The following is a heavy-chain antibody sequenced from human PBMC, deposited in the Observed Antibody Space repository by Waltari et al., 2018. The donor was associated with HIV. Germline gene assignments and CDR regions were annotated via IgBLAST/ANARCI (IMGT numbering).Heavy chain of an antibody. V-gene: IGHV3-33*01. D-gene: IGHD6-6*01. CDR3: ARDRGVSSSLVLDS. CDR1: GFTFKNYG. CDR2: ILYDGSNK. Sequence: QVQLVESGGGVVQPGWSLRLSCAASGFTFKNYGMHWVRQAPGKGLEWVGVILYDGSNKYYADSVKGRFTISRDNSKNRLYLQMNSLRAEETAVYYCARDRGVSSSLVLDSWGQGTLVTVSS. J-gene: IGHJ4*02.